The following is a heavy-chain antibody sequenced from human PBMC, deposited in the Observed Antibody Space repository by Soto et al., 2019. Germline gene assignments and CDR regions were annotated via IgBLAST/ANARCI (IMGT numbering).Heavy chain of an antibody. D-gene: IGHD5-18*01. CDR3: AMVDDVDTNLYFDY. CDR2: IYYSGST. Sequence: QVQLQKSGPGLVKPSQTLSLTCTVSGGSISSGDYYWSWIRQPPGKGLEWIGYIYYSGSTNYNPSHKSRVTVSVDKSKSQFTLKLSSVTAADTAVYYCAMVDDVDTNLYFDYWGQGTLVTVSS. CDR1: GGSISSGDYY. V-gene: IGHV4-30-4*01. J-gene: IGHJ4*02.